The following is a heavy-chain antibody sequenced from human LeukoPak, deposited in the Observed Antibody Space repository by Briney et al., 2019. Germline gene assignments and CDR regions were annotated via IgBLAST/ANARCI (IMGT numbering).Heavy chain of an antibody. CDR3: ARHESIIVVVAARGFDY. Sequence: SETLSLTCTVSGGSITSGSYYWGWISQPPGKGLEWIGNIYYSGSTSYNPSLKSRVTISVDTSKNQFSLKLSSVTAADTAVYYCARHESIIVVVAARGFDYWGQGTLVTVSS. V-gene: IGHV4-39*01. CDR1: GGSITSGSYY. D-gene: IGHD2-15*01. J-gene: IGHJ4*02. CDR2: IYYSGST.